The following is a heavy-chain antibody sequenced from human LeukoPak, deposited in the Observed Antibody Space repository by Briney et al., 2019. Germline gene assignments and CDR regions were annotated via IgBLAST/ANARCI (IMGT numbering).Heavy chain of an antibody. CDR2: IYYSGST. V-gene: IGHV4-39*01. J-gene: IGHJ4*02. CDR1: GGSISSSSYY. D-gene: IGHD1-7*01. Sequence: PSETLSLTCTVSGGSISSSSYYWGWIRQPPGKGLEWLGSIYYSGSTYYNPSLKSRVTISVDTSKNQFSLKLSSVTAADTAVYYCATYNWNYDFANFDYWGQGTLVTVSS. CDR3: ATYNWNYDFANFDY.